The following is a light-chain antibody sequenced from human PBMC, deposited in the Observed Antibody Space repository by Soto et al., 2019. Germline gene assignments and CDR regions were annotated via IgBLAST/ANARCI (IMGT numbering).Light chain of an antibody. J-gene: IGLJ3*02. Sequence: QSALTQPASVSGSPGQSITISCTGTSSDVGNYNLVSWYQQHPGKAPKLMIYDVSKRPSGVSNRFSGSKSGNTASLTISGLQAEDEADYYCCSYAGSSTWVFGGGTKLTVL. CDR2: DVS. V-gene: IGLV2-23*02. CDR3: CSYAGSSTWV. CDR1: SSDVGNYNL.